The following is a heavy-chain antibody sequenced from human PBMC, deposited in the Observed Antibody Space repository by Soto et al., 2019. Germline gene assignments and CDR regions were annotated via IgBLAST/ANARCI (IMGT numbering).Heavy chain of an antibody. V-gene: IGHV3-33*01. CDR3: ARALGYCSSTSCYAGDY. Sequence: GGSLRLSCAASGFTFSSYGMHWVRQAPGKGLEWVAVIWYDGSNKYYADSVKGRFTISRDNSKNTLYLQMNSLRAEDTAVYYCARALGYCSSTSCYAGDYWGQGTLVTVSS. CDR1: GFTFSSYG. CDR2: IWYDGSNK. J-gene: IGHJ4*02. D-gene: IGHD2-2*01.